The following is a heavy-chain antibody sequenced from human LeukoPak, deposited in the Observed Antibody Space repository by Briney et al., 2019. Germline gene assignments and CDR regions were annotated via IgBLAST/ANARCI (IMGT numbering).Heavy chain of an antibody. CDR3: ARARGYGGLHDAFDI. Sequence: GGSLRLSCAASGFAFSSYGMHWVRQAPGKGLEWVAVIWYDGSNKYYADSVKGRFTISRDNSKNTLYLQMNSLRAEDTAVYYCARARGYGGLHDAFDIWGQGTMVTVSS. V-gene: IGHV3-33*01. J-gene: IGHJ3*02. CDR2: IWYDGSNK. CDR1: GFAFSSYG. D-gene: IGHD4/OR15-4a*01.